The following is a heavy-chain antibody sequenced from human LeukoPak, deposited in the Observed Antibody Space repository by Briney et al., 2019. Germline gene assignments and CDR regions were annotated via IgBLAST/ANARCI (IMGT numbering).Heavy chain of an antibody. CDR2: ISYDGSNK. Sequence: GGSLRLSCAASGFTFSSYGMHWVRQAPGKGLEWVAVISYDGSNKYYADSVKGRFTISRDNSKNTLYLQMNSLRAEDTAVYYCARWVGATGFDYWGQGTLVTVSS. J-gene: IGHJ4*02. CDR1: GFTFSSYG. D-gene: IGHD1-26*01. V-gene: IGHV3-30*03. CDR3: ARWVGATGFDY.